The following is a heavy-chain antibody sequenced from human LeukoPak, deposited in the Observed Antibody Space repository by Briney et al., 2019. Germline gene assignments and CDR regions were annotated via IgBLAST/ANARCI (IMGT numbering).Heavy chain of an antibody. CDR1: GYSISSDYY. V-gene: IGHV4-38-2*01. J-gene: IGHJ4*02. CDR3: ATVGASHYGDWYFAY. CDR2: VDPSGST. Sequence: ETLSPTCAVSGYSISSDYYWGWIRQPPGKGLEWIGNVDPSGSTYYNPSLKSRATISLDTSKKQFSLKLTSVTAADTAVYYCATVGASHYGDWYFAYWGQGTLVTVSS. D-gene: IGHD4-17*01.